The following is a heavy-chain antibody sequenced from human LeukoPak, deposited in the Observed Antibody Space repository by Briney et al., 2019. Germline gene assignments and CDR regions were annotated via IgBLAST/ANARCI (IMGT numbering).Heavy chain of an antibody. V-gene: IGHV3-7*01. Sequence: GGSLRLSCAASGFTFSNFWMNWVRQAPGKGLEWVANIRQDGGLKHYVDSVKGRFTISRDNAENSLYLQMNSLRAEDTAVYYCAREIVGAIKSYFDYWGQGTLVTASS. CDR3: AREIVGAIKSYFDY. D-gene: IGHD1-26*01. CDR2: IRQDGGLK. CDR1: GFTFSNFW. J-gene: IGHJ4*02.